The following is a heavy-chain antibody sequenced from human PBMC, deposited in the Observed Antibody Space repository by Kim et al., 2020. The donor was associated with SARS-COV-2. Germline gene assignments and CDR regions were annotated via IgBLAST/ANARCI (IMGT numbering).Heavy chain of an antibody. CDR3: ARVGSSSWNFDY. Sequence: YYGDSVKGRFTISRDNAKNSLYLQMSSLRAEDTAVYYCARVGSSSWNFDYWGQGTLVTVSS. J-gene: IGHJ4*02. V-gene: IGHV3-7*03. D-gene: IGHD6-13*01.